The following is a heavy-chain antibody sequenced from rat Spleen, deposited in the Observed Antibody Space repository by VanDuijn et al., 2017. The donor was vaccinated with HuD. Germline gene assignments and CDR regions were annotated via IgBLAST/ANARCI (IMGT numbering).Heavy chain of an antibody. Sequence: EVQLVESGGGLVQPGRSLKLSCVASGFTFNNYWMSWIRQAPGKGLEWVASITNTGGSIYYPDSVKGRFTISRDNAQNTLYLQMNSLRSEDTATYYCTRAVHSTEGTPFDYWGQGVMVTVSS. J-gene: IGHJ2*01. CDR3: TRAVHSTEGTPFDY. CDR1: GFTFNNYW. V-gene: IGHV5-31*01. CDR2: ITNTGGSI. D-gene: IGHD1-11*01.